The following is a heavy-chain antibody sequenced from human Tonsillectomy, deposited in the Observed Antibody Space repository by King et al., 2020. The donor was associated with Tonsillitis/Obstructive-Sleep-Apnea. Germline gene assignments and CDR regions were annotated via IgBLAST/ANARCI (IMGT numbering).Heavy chain of an antibody. CDR3: ATDWGSGTYYVRAFDV. J-gene: IGHJ3*01. D-gene: IGHD1-26*01. CDR1: GFTFSNAW. Sequence: VQLVESGGGLVKPVGSLRLSCAASGFTFSNAWMSWVRQAPGKGPEWVGRIKSKCKGETTDYTAPVGGRFTISRDDSKNTLFLQMNSLKTEDTAVYYCATDWGSGTYYVRAFDVWGLGTMVTVSS. CDR2: IKSKCKGETT. V-gene: IGHV3-15*01.